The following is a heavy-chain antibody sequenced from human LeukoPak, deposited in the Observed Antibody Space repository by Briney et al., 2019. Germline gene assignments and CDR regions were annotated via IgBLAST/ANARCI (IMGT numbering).Heavy chain of an antibody. CDR1: GGSISSYY. J-gene: IGHJ4*02. CDR3: AREIAAAHLDY. D-gene: IGHD6-13*01. Sequence: SETLSLTCTVSGGSISSYYWSWIRQPPGKGLEWIGYIYYSGSTNYNPSLKSRVTISVDTSKNQFSLKLSSVTAADTAVYYCAREIAAAHLDYWGQGTLVTVSS. CDR2: IYYSGST. V-gene: IGHV4-59*01.